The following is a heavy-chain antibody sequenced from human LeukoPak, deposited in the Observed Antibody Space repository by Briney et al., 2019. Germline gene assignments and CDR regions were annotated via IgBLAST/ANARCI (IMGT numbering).Heavy chain of an antibody. CDR2: IKQDGSEK. J-gene: IGHJ4*02. D-gene: IGHD5-12*01. Sequence: GGSLRLSCAASGFTFSNYRMTWVRQAPGKGLEWVGNIKQDGSEKNYVDSVKGRFTISRDNAKNSLYLQMNSLRAEDTAVYYCAKDGISGYDHFDYWGQGTLVTVSS. CDR1: GFTFSNYR. CDR3: AKDGISGYDHFDY. V-gene: IGHV3-7*03.